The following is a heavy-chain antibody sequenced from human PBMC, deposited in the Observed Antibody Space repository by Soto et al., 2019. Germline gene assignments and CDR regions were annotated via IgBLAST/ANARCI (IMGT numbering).Heavy chain of an antibody. V-gene: IGHV1-69*13. D-gene: IGHD4-17*01. Sequence: ASVKVSCKASGGTFSSYAISWVRQAPGQGLEWMGGIIPIFGTANYAQKFQGRVTITADESTSTAYMELSSLRSEDTAVYYCARGRVGAAYGGNSWKGAAFDIWGQGTMVTVSS. CDR3: ARGRVGAAYGGNSWKGAAFDI. J-gene: IGHJ3*02. CDR2: IIPIFGTA. CDR1: GGTFSSYA.